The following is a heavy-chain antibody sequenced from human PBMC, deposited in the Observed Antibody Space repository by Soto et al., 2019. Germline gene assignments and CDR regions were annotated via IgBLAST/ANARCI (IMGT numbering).Heavy chain of an antibody. CDR2: INAGNGNT. CDR3: ARVQYCTNGVCYWARYNWFDP. Sequence: ASVKVSCKASGYTFTSYAMHWVRQAPGQRLEWMGWINAGNGNTKYSQKFQGRVTITRDTSASTAYMELSSLRSEDTAVYYCARVQYCTNGVCYWARYNWFDPWGQGTLVTVSS. J-gene: IGHJ5*02. V-gene: IGHV1-3*01. CDR1: GYTFTSYA. D-gene: IGHD2-8*01.